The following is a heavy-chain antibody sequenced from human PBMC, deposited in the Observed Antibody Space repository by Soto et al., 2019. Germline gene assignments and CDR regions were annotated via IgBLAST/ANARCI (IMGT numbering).Heavy chain of an antibody. Sequence: PGGSLRLSCAASGFTFSSYGMHWVRQAPGKGLEWVAVIWYDGSNKYYADSVKGRFTISRDNSKNTLYLQMNSLRAEDTAVYYCARDLRIAAAGIDYWGQGTLVTVSS. V-gene: IGHV3-33*01. CDR2: IWYDGSNK. CDR3: ARDLRIAAAGIDY. D-gene: IGHD6-13*01. J-gene: IGHJ4*02. CDR1: GFTFSSYG.